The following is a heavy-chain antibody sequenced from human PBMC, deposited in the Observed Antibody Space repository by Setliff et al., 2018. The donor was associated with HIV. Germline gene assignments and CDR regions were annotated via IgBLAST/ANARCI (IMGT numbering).Heavy chain of an antibody. J-gene: IGHJ4*01. CDR1: GYTFTKSI. V-gene: IGHV1-46*01. CDR2: IIPSGGST. D-gene: IGHD3-3*01. CDR3: ARDGASGSGYYWADY. Sequence: ASVKVSCKASGYTFTKSIIHWVRQAPGQGLEWMGAIIPSGGSTGYAEKFQARVTLTRDTSTSTVYMELSGLREEDTAVYYCARDGASGSGYYWADYWGHGTLVTVSS.